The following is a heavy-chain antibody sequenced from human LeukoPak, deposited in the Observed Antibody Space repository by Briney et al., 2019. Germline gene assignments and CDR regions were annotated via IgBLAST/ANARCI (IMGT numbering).Heavy chain of an antibody. D-gene: IGHD4-23*01. CDR1: GGSISSGDYY. V-gene: IGHV4-30-4*08. CDR2: IYYSGST. CDR3: ARGRLVYGGPDY. Sequence: TLSLTCTVSGGSISSGDYYWSWIRQPPGKGLEWIGYIYYSGSTYYNPSLKSRVTISVDTSKNQFSLKLSSVTAADTAVYYCARGRLVYGGPDYWGQGTLVTVSS. J-gene: IGHJ4*02.